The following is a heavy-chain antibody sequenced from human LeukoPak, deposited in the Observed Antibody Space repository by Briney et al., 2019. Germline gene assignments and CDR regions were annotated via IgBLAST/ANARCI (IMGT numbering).Heavy chain of an antibody. Sequence: ASVKVSCKASGYTFTGYYMHWVRQAPGQGLEWMGWINPNSGGTNYAQKFQGRVTMTRDTSISTAYMELSRLRSDDTAVYYCARADIVVVPAEYYYYYGMDVWGQGTTVTVS. D-gene: IGHD2-2*01. J-gene: IGHJ6*02. CDR3: ARADIVVVPAEYYYYYGMDV. CDR2: INPNSGGT. CDR1: GYTFTGYY. V-gene: IGHV1-2*02.